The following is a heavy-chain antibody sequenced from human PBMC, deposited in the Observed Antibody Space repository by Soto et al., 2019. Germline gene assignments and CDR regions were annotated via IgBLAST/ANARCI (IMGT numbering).Heavy chain of an antibody. CDR3: ARDGAVAGTDAIDP. CDR1: GFSFSDYY. V-gene: IGHV3-11*01. CDR2: ISTSGSTL. J-gene: IGHJ5*02. D-gene: IGHD6-19*01. Sequence: QVLLVESGGGLVKPGGSLRLSCAASGFSFSDYYMSWIRQAPEKGLEWISYISTSGSTLYYADSVKGRFTISRDNAKNSLYLQMNSLRVEDTAIYYCARDGAVAGTDAIDPWGQGALVTVSS.